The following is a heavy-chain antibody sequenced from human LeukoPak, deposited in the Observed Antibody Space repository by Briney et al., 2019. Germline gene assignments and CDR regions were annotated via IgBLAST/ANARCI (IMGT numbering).Heavy chain of an antibody. V-gene: IGHV3-30-3*01. CDR2: ISYDGSNK. Sequence: GGSLRLSCAASGFTFSSYAMHWVRQAPGKGLEWVAVISYDGSNKYYADSVKGRFTISRDNSKNTLYLQMNSLRVEDTAVYYCAKDTRWREWSTFDYWGQGTLVTVSS. CDR3: AKDTRWREWSTFDY. D-gene: IGHD3-3*01. J-gene: IGHJ4*02. CDR1: GFTFSSYA.